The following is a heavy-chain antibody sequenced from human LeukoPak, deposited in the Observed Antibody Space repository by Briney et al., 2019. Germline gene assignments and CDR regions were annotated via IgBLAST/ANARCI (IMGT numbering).Heavy chain of an antibody. CDR3: AKPGIAAAGIPTPNWYFDL. V-gene: IGHV3-9*01. J-gene: IGHJ2*01. CDR1: GFTFDDYA. CDR2: ISWNSGSI. D-gene: IGHD6-13*01. Sequence: GGSLRLSCAASGFTFDDYAMHWVRQAPGKGLEWVSGISWNSGSIGYADSVKGRFTISRDNAKNSLYLQMNCLRAEDTALYYCAKPGIAAAGIPTPNWYFDLWGRGTLVTVSS.